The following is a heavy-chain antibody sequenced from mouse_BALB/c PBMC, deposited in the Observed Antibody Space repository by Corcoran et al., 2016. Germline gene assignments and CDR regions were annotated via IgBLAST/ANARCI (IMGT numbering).Heavy chain of an antibody. CDR1: GYTFTSYV. V-gene: IGHV1S136*01. J-gene: IGHJ2*01. CDR3: AREVPGGYSFDD. CDR2: IYPYNDDT. Sequence: EVQLQQSGPELVKPGASVKMSCKASGYTFTSYVMHWVKQKPGQGLEWIGYIYPYNDDTKYNEEFKVKATLTSDKSSSTAYMELNSLTSEDAAVSYCAREVPGGYSFDDWGQGTTLTVSS.